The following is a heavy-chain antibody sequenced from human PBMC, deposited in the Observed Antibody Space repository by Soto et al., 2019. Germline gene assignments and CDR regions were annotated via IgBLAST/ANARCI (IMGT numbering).Heavy chain of an antibody. J-gene: IGHJ4*02. CDR2: IYSGETT. D-gene: IGHD2-21*02. V-gene: IGHV3-53*01. Sequence: GGSLRLSCAASGFNVNSDYMNWVRQTPGKGLEWVASIYSGETTYYADSVRGRFTNSSDKSKNTLYFQLSSLRIEDTAVYYCTRDGRGLGRLSLFKYWGQGVQVTVSS. CDR1: GFNVNSDY. CDR3: TRDGRGLGRLSLFKY.